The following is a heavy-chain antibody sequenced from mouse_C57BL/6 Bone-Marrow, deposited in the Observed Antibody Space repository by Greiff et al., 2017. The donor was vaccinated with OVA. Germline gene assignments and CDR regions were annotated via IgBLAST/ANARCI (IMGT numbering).Heavy chain of an antibody. CDR2: IYPRSGNT. V-gene: IGHV1-81*01. Sequence: VKLQESGAELARPGASVKLSCKASGYTFTSYGISWVKQRTGQGLEWIGEIYPRSGNTYYNEKFKGKATLTADKSSSTAYMELRSLTSEDSAVYFCAREDHSAWFAYWGQGTLVTVSA. J-gene: IGHJ3*01. CDR3: AREDHSAWFAY. CDR1: GYTFTSYG.